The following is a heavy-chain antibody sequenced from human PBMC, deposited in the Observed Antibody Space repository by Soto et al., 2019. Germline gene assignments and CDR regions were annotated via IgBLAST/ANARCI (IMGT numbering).Heavy chain of an antibody. CDR1: GFTFSSYG. CDR2: IWYDGSNK. CDR3: ARDLNCGGDCYSNY. J-gene: IGHJ4*02. D-gene: IGHD2-21*02. V-gene: IGHV3-33*01. Sequence: GGSLRLSCAASGFTFSSYGMHWVRQAPGKGLEWVAVIWYDGSNKYYADSVKGRFTIFRDNSKNTLYLQMNSLRAEDTAVYYCARDLNCGGDCYSNYWGQGTLVTVSS.